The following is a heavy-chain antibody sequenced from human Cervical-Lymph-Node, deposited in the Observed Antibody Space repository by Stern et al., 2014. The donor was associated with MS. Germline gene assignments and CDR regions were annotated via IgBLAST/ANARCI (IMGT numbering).Heavy chain of an antibody. Sequence: QVQLQESGPGLVKPSETLSLTCTVSGGAFSDYYWTWVRQRPGKGLEWIGYISDTGTTNYNPSLHSRVTITLDTSQNQVSLRLRSVTAADTAVYYCARDPSTTASDWFFDLWDRGSLVTVSS. D-gene: IGHD2-21*02. CDR2: ISDTGTT. CDR1: GGAFSDYY. J-gene: IGHJ2*01. CDR3: ARDPSTTASDWFFDL. V-gene: IGHV4-59*01.